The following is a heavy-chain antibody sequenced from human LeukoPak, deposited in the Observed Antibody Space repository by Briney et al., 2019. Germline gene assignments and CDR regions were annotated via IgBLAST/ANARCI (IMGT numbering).Heavy chain of an antibody. J-gene: IGHJ4*02. CDR2: IKQDGSEK. CDR1: GFTFSSYW. V-gene: IGHV3-7*01. CDR3: ARGGIVVVAYYFDY. Sequence: GGSLRLSYAASGFTFSSYWMSWVRQAPGKGLEWVANIKQDGSEKYYVDSVKGRFTISRDNAKNSLYLQMNSLRAEDTAVYYCARGGIVVVAYYFDYWGQGTLVTVSS. D-gene: IGHD2-15*01.